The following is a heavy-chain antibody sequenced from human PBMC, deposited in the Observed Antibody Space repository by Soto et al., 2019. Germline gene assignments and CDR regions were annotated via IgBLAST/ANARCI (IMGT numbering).Heavy chain of an antibody. CDR1: GFTFSSYA. D-gene: IGHD3-9*01. J-gene: IGHJ3*02. CDR2: ISGSGGST. Sequence: GGSLRLSCAASGFTFSSYAMSWVRQAPGKGLEWVSAISGSGGSTYYADSVKGRFTISRDNSKNTLYLQMNSLRAEDTAVYYCAKDDDILTGDYEAFDIWGQGTMVTVSS. V-gene: IGHV3-23*01. CDR3: AKDDDILTGDYEAFDI.